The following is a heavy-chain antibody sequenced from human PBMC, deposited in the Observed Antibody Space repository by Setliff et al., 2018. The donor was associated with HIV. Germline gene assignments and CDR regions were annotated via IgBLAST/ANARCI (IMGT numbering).Heavy chain of an antibody. D-gene: IGHD3-10*01. CDR2: IYTSGSA. CDR1: GGSISSGSFF. J-gene: IGHJ6*03. V-gene: IGHV4-61*09. Sequence: PSETLSLTCTVSGGSISSGSFFWSWLRQPAGKALEWIGHIYTSGSANYNPSLKSRFTISRDNAKNSLYLQMNSLRAEDTALYYCAREGYGSGSYYLYYYYMDVWGKGTTVTVSS. CDR3: AREGYGSGSYYLYYYYMDV.